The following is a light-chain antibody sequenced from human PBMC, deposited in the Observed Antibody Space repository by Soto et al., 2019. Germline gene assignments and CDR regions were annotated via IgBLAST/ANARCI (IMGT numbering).Light chain of an antibody. CDR1: SSDIGGYDD. J-gene: IGLJ3*02. CDR2: EVS. CDR3: SSYAGSNNLV. Sequence: QSVLTQPPSAPGSPGQSVTISCTGTSSDIGGYDDVSWYQQHPGKAPKLIIYEVSKRPSGVPDRFSGSKSGNTASLTVSGLQAEDEAYYYCSSYAGSNNLVFAGGTKVTVL. V-gene: IGLV2-8*01.